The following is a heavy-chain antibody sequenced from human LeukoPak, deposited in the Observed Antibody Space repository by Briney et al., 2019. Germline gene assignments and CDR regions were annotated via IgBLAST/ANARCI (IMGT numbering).Heavy chain of an antibody. CDR2: IYCSGST. CDR3: ARDGEGDEGWDY. CDR1: GVSIRSHY. D-gene: IGHD7-27*01. V-gene: IGHV4-59*11. Sequence: SETPSLTCTVSGVSIRSHYWSWIRQPPGKGLEWIGYIYCSGSTNYNPSLKSRVTISVDTSKNQFSLNLSSVTAADTAVYYCARDGEGDEGWDYWGQGTLVTVSS. J-gene: IGHJ4*02.